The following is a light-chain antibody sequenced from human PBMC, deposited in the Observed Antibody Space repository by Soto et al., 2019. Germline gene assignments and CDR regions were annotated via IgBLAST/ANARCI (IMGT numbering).Light chain of an antibody. CDR1: QSITTY. CDR3: QQSYSTPRT. V-gene: IGKV1-39*01. J-gene: IGKJ4*01. CDR2: ATS. Sequence: DIQMTQSPSSLSASVGDRVTITCRASQSITTYLNWYQQKPGKAPKLLIYATSSLQSGVPSRFSGSGSGPDFTLTISSLQPEDFATYYCQQSYSTPRTFGGGTRWIS.